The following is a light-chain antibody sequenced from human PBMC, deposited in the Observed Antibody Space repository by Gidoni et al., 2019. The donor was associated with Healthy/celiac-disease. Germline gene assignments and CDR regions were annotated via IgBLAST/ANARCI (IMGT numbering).Light chain of an antibody. CDR2: EVS. J-gene: IGLJ2*01. Sequence: QSALTQPASVSGSPGQAITISCTGTSSDVGGYNYVYWDQQHSVKAPKLMIYEVSNRPSGVSNRFSGSKSCNTASLTISGLQAEYAADYYCSSYTSSSTLVFGGGTKLTVL. CDR1: SSDVGGYNY. CDR3: SSYTSSSTLV. V-gene: IGLV2-14*01.